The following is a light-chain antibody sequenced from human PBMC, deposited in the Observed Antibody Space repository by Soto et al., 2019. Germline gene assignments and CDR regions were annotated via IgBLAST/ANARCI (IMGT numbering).Light chain of an antibody. V-gene: IGKV3-15*01. Sequence: EIVMTQSPATLSVSPGERATLSCRASQSVSNILAWYQQKPGQAPRLLIYGASTRATGIPARFSGSGSGTEFTLTISSLQSEDFAVYYCQQYNNWPRTFGQGTKVDIK. CDR1: QSVSNI. J-gene: IGKJ1*01. CDR2: GAS. CDR3: QQYNNWPRT.